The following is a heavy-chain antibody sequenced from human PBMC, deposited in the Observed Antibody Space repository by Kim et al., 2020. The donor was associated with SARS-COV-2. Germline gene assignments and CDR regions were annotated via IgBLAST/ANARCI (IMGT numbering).Heavy chain of an antibody. D-gene: IGHD3-22*01. V-gene: IGHV3-21*01. CDR2: ISSSSSYI. J-gene: IGHJ4*02. Sequence: GGSLRLSCAASGFTFSSYSMNWVRQAPGKGLEWVSSISSSSSYIYYADSVKGRFTISRDNAKNSLYLQMNSLRAEDTAVYYCARAGHPIPGTRWLFPNSFDYWGQGTLVTVSS. CDR3: ARAGHPIPGTRWLFPNSFDY. CDR1: GFTFSSYS.